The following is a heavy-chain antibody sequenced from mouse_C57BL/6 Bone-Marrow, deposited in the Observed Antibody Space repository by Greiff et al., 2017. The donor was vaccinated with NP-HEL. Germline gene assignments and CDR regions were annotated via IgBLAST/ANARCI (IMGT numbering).Heavy chain of an antibody. CDR3: ARRGYGYYYAMDY. J-gene: IGHJ4*01. V-gene: IGHV5-9*01. D-gene: IGHD1-1*01. Sequence: EVQLVESGGGLVKPGGSLKLSCAASGFTFSSYTMSWVRQTPEKRLEWVATISGGGGNTYYPDSVKGRFTFSSDNAKNTLYLQMSSLRSEDTALYYCARRGYGYYYAMDYWGQGTSVTVSS. CDR2: ISGGGGNT. CDR1: GFTFSSYT.